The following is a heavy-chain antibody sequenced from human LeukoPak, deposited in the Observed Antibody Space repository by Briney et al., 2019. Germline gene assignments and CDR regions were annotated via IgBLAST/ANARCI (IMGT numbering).Heavy chain of an antibody. Sequence: GSLRLSCAASGFTFSSYAMHWVRQAPGKGLEYVSAISSNGGSTYYANSVKGRFTISRDNSKNTLYLQMGSLRAEDMAVYYCASIAAPGGYYYMDVWGKGTTVTVSS. V-gene: IGHV3-64*01. CDR1: GFTFSSYA. CDR3: ASIAAPGGYYYMDV. D-gene: IGHD6-13*01. CDR2: ISSNGGST. J-gene: IGHJ6*03.